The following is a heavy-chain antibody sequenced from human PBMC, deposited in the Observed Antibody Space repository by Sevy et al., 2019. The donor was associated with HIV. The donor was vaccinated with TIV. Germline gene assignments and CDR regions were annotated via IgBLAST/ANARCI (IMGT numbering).Heavy chain of an antibody. CDR3: AKEGDYYDSSGYYYFDY. CDR2: ISCDGSNK. Sequence: GGSLRLSCAASGFTFSSYGMHWVRQAPGKGLEWVAVISCDGSNKYYSDSVKGRFTISRDNSKNTLYLQMNSLRAEDTAVDYCAKEGDYYDSSGYYYFDYWGQGTLVTVSS. CDR1: GFTFSSYG. V-gene: IGHV3-30*18. J-gene: IGHJ4*02. D-gene: IGHD3-22*01.